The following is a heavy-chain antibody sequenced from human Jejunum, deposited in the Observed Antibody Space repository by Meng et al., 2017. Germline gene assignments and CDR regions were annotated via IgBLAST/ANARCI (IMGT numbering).Heavy chain of an antibody. V-gene: IGHV2-5*02. CDR2: IYWDDDK. J-gene: IGHJ5*02. Sequence: QIPLYASGPPPGKPTQALNFTCSFSWFSLRTTVVGVGWIPQPPGKALEWLALIYWDDDKRYSPYLKSRLTITKDTSTNQVVLTMTNVDPVDTATYYCTRRPGIAKNWCDPWGQGTLVTVSS. CDR3: TRRPGIAKNWCDP. CDR1: WFSLRTTVVG. D-gene: IGHD6-13*01.